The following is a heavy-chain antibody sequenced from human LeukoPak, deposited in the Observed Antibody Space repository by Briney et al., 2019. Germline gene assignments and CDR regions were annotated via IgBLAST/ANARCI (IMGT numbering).Heavy chain of an antibody. D-gene: IGHD6-13*01. CDR1: VFNFRTYP. V-gene: IGHV3-48*01. CDR2: ISICRSTI. J-gene: IGHJ4*02. Sequence: AGGSLRLLCAVSVFNFRTYPMNGARHAPGGALEGVYYISICRSTIYYADTGKGRVTISRDKATSSLYLQMNSLRAEDVAVYYCATDRGSWSFDYWGQGTLVSVSS. CDR3: ATDRGSWSFDY.